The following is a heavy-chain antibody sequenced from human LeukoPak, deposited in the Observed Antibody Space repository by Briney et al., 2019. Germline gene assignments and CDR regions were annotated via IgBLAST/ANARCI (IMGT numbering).Heavy chain of an antibody. J-gene: IGHJ4*02. D-gene: IGHD1-26*01. V-gene: IGHV3-11*01. CDR1: GFTFSDYY. CDR2: ISSSGSTI. Sequence: GGSLRLSCAASGFTFSDYYMSWIRQAPGKGLEWVSYISSSGSTIYYADSVKGRFTISRDNAKNSLYLQMNSLRAEDTAVYYCAKDLASGSYYSLDYWGQGTLVTVSS. CDR3: AKDLASGSYYSLDY.